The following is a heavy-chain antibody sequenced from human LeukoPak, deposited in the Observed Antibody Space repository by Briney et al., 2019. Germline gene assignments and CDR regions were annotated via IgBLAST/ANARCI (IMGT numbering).Heavy chain of an antibody. CDR2: IYYSGST. J-gene: IGHJ3*02. CDR1: GGSISSGGYS. CDR3: ARVGPFYYDSSGYYFDAFDI. Sequence: SETLSLTCAVSGGSISSGGYSWSWIRQPPGKGLEWIGYIYYSGSTYYNPSLKSRVTTSVDTSKNQFSLKLSSVTAAETAVYYCARVGPFYYDSSGYYFDAFDIWGQGTMVTVSS. D-gene: IGHD3-22*01. V-gene: IGHV4-30-4*07.